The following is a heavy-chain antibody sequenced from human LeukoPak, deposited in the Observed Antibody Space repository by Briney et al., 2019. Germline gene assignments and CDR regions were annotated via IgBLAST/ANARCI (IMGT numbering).Heavy chain of an antibody. J-gene: IGHJ3*02. CDR2: MNPNSSNT. V-gene: IGHV1-8*03. Sequence: SVTVSCMPSAYTFTSYYINWVRQPAGQGLEWMGWMNPNSSNTGYAQKFQGRVTITRNTSISTAYMELSSLRSEDTAVYYCARAGEGYDYVWGSYLSGAFDIWGQGTMVTVSS. CDR3: ARAGEGYDYVWGSYLSGAFDI. D-gene: IGHD3-16*02. CDR1: AYTFTSYY.